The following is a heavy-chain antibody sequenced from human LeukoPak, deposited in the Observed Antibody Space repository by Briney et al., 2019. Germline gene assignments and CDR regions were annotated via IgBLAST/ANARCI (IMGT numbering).Heavy chain of an antibody. CDR3: ARKPIVSSSWYYFDY. Sequence: SETLSLTCTVSGGSISTSTYYWGWIRQPPGKGLEWIGRIYYSGSPYYNPSLKSRVTISVDTSNKQFSLKLSSVTAADTAVSSCARKPIVSSSWYYFDYWGQGTLVTVSS. CDR2: IYYSGSP. J-gene: IGHJ4*02. D-gene: IGHD6-13*01. CDR1: GGSISTSTYY. V-gene: IGHV4-39*07.